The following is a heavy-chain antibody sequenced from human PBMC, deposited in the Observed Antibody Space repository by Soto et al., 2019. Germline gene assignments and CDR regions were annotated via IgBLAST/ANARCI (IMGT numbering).Heavy chain of an antibody. CDR3: ARDWASSYSSSWYWFDP. CDR2: IYYSGST. Sequence: SETLSLTCTVSGGSVSSGSYYWILIRQPPGKGLEWIGYIYYSGSTNYNPSLKSRVTISVDTSKNQFSLKLSSVTAADTAVYYCARDWASSYSSSWYWFDPWGQGTLVTVSS. CDR1: GGSVSSGSYY. J-gene: IGHJ5*02. V-gene: IGHV4-61*01. D-gene: IGHD6-13*01.